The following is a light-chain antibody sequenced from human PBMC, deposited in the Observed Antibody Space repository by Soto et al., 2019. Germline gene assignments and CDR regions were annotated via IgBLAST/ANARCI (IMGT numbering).Light chain of an antibody. V-gene: IGKV3-20*01. CDR2: GAS. J-gene: IGKJ1*01. CDR3: QQYESSVT. CDR1: QSISSTF. Sequence: DIVLTQSPCSLSLSPGERATLSCRASQSISSTFFAWYQQKAGQAPRLLIYGASIRATGSSDRFTGSGAGTDFTLTISRLEREEIEVYFCQQYESSVTFGQGTKVQVK.